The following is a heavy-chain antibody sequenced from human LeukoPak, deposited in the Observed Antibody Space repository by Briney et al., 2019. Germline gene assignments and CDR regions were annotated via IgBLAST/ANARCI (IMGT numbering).Heavy chain of an antibody. CDR3: ASRRISDAGPYYYYGMDV. J-gene: IGHJ6*02. D-gene: IGHD2-21*01. Sequence: SETLSLTCPVYGGSFSGYYWSWIRQPPGKGLEWIGEINHSGSTNYNPSLKSRVTISVDTSKNQFSLKLSSVTAADTAVYYCASRRISDAGPYYYYGMDVWGQGTTVTVSS. CDR2: INHSGST. CDR1: GGSFSGYY. V-gene: IGHV4-34*01.